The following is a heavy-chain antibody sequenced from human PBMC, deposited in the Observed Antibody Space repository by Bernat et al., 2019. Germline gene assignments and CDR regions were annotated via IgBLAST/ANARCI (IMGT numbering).Heavy chain of an antibody. Sequence: QVQLVESGGGVVQPGRSLRVSCVASGITFNSFAMHWVRQAPGKGLEWVAVISYDGSNKYYADSVKGRFTISRDNSKNTLYLEINSLRAEDTAVYHCVRDHKGGYNYNGRTGGYYYYYGMDVWAKGPRSPSP. CDR1: GITFNSFA. J-gene: IGHJ6*02. D-gene: IGHD5-18*01. CDR3: VRDHKGGYNYNGRTGGYYYYYGMDV. CDR2: ISYDGSNK. V-gene: IGHV3-30-3*01.